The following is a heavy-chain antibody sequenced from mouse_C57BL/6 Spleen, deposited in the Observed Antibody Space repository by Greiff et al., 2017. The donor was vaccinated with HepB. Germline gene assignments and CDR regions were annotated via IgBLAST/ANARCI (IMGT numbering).Heavy chain of an antibody. V-gene: IGHV1-61*01. CDR3: ASRGYDYALAY. D-gene: IGHD2-4*01. CDR2: IYPSDSET. J-gene: IGHJ3*01. CDR1: GYTFTSYW. Sequence: QVHVKQPGAELVRPGSSVKLSCKASGYTFTSYWMDWVKQRPGQGLEWIGNIYPSDSETHYNQKFKDKATLTVDKSSSTAYMQLSSLTSEDSAVYYWASRGYDYALAYWGQGTLVTVSA.